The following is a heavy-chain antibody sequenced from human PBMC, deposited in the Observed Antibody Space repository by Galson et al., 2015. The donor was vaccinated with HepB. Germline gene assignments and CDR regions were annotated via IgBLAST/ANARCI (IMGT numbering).Heavy chain of an antibody. CDR1: GFSVSSNY. D-gene: IGHD3-10*01. CDR2: IFSGGST. Sequence: SLRLSCAASGFSVSSNYMTWVRQTPGKGLEWVSVIFSGGSTYYADSVKGRFTVSRDNSKNTVFLQMNSLSAVDTAVYYCASTYDYGSGSPSLYFCYGMDVWGQGTTVTVSS. J-gene: IGHJ6*02. V-gene: IGHV3-66*02. CDR3: ASTYDYGSGSPSLYFCYGMDV.